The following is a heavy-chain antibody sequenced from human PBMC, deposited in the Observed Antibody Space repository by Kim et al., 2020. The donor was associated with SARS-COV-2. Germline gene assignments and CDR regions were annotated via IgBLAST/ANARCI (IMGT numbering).Heavy chain of an antibody. Sequence: ASVKVSCKVSGYTLTELSMHWVRQAPGKGLEWMGGFDPEDGETIYAQKFQGRVTMTEDTSTDTAYMELSSLRSEDTAVYYCATDLGHDYDILTGYFIWGQGTLVTVSS. V-gene: IGHV1-24*01. J-gene: IGHJ4*02. CDR2: FDPEDGET. D-gene: IGHD3-9*01. CDR3: ATDLGHDYDILTGYFI. CDR1: GYTLTELS.